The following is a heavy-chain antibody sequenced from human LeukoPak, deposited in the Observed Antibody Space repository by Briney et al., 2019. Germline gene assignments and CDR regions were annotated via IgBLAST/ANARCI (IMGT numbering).Heavy chain of an antibody. Sequence: SETLSLTCTVSGGSISSGGYYWSWLRQHPGKGLEWIGYIYYSGSTYYNPSLKSRVTISVDTSTNQFSLKLSSVTAADTAVYYCARDTVTHPFDYWGQGTLVTVSS. CDR2: IYYSGST. CDR3: ARDTVTHPFDY. J-gene: IGHJ4*02. D-gene: IGHD4-11*01. CDR1: GGSISSGGYY. V-gene: IGHV4-31*03.